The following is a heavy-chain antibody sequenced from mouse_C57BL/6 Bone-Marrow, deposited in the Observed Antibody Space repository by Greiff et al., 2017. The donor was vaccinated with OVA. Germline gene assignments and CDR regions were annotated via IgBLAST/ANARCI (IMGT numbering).Heavy chain of an antibody. V-gene: IGHV5-4*01. CDR2: ISDGGSYT. CDR1: GFTLSSYA. CDR3: ARDDYSNSYYFDY. J-gene: IGHJ2*01. Sequence: VQLKESGGGLVKPGGSLKLSCAASGFTLSSYAMSWVRQTPEKRLEWVATISDGGSYTYYPDNVKGRFTISRDNAKNNLYLQMSHLKSEDTAMYYCARDDYSNSYYFDYWGQGTTLTVSS. D-gene: IGHD2-5*01.